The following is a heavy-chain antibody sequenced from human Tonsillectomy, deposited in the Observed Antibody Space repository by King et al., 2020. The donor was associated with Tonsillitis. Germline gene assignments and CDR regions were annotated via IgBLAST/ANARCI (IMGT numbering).Heavy chain of an antibody. CDR3: ARDKRELALDY. CDR1: GFTFSSYT. CDR2: ISSTSSTI. J-gene: IGHJ4*02. D-gene: IGHD1-26*01. V-gene: IGHV3-48*01. Sequence: QLVQSGGGLVQPGGSLRLSCAASGFTFSSYTMNWVRQAPGKGLEWVSYISSTSSTIFYADSVKGQFTISRDNAKNSLYLQMNSLRAEDTAVYYCARDKRELALDYWGQGTLVTVSS.